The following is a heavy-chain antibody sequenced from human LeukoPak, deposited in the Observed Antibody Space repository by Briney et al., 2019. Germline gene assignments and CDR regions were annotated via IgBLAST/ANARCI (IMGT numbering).Heavy chain of an antibody. V-gene: IGHV3-7*01. CDR2: IKQDGSEK. D-gene: IGHD6-19*01. CDR1: GFSFSSYS. CDR3: ARDLYSSGWRLYYYYYMDV. Sequence: GGSLRLSCAASGFSFSSYSMNWVRQAPGKGLEWVANIKQDGSEKYYVDSVKGRFTISRDNAKNSLYLQMNSLRAEDTAVYYCARDLYSSGWRLYYYYYMDVWGKGTTVTVSS. J-gene: IGHJ6*03.